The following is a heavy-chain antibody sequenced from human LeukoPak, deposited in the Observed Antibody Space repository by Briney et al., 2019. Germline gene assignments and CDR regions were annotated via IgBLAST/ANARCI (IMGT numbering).Heavy chain of an antibody. D-gene: IGHD1-26*01. V-gene: IGHV3-23*01. CDR2: ISGSGGST. Sequence: GGSLRLSCAASGFTFSSYAMSWVRQTPGEGLEWVPAISGSGGSTYYADSVKGRFTISRDNSKNTLYLQMNSLRAEDAAVYYCAKGPRYSGSYPPDYWGQGTLVTVSS. J-gene: IGHJ4*02. CDR1: GFTFSSYA. CDR3: AKGPRYSGSYPPDY.